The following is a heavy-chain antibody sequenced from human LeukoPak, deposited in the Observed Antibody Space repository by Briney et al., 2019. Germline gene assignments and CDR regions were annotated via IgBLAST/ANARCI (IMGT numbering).Heavy chain of an antibody. CDR1: GLALTSYW. J-gene: IGHJ4*02. CDR3: ATDWGSLYDSSGYDLFDY. CDR2: IKEDGSDN. V-gene: IGHV3-7*05. Sequence: RGSLRLSCAASGLALTSYWMSWVRQAPGKGLEWVANIKEDGSDNSYVDSVRGRFTISRDNAKNSLFLQMNSLRAEDTAVYYCATDWGSLYDSSGYDLFDYWGQGTLVTVSS. D-gene: IGHD3-22*01.